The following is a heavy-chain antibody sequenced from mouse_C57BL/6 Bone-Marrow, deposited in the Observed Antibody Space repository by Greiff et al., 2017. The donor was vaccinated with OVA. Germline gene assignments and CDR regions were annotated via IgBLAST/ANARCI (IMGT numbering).Heavy chain of an antibody. CDR1: GYTFTDYS. J-gene: IGHJ3*01. D-gene: IGHD1-1*02. CDR2: IFTYYGDA. V-gene: IGHV1-67*01. Sequence: QVQLQQSGPELMRPGVSVKLSCKGSGYTFTDYSMHWVKQSPAQSLEWIGVIFTYYGDASYNQKFKGKATFTVDKSSSTAYMELARLTTEDSAVYYCARHSFGVASMDYWGQGTLVTVSA. CDR3: ARHSFGVASMDY.